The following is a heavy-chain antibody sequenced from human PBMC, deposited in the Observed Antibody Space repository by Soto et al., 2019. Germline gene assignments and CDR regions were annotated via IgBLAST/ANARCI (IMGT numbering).Heavy chain of an antibody. J-gene: IGHJ6*02. CDR2: ISYDGSNK. CDR3: ARDAQRYFDWLFGPHSGLDV. V-gene: IGHV3-30*03. Sequence: PGGYLRLSCAASGFTFSSCGMLWFRQAPGKGLEWVAIISYDGSNKYYADSVKGRFTISRDNSKNTLYLQMNSLRAEDTAVYYCARDAQRYFDWLFGPHSGLDVWGRGT. CDR1: GFTFSSCG. D-gene: IGHD3-9*01.